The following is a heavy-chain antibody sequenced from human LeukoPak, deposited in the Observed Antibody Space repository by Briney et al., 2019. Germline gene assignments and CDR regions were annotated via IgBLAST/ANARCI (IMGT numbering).Heavy chain of an antibody. CDR1: GFSFSPYT. Sequence: PGGSLRLSCAASGFSFSPYTMNWVRQAPEKGLEWVSSISSSSTYKYYADSVQGRFTISRDNAKNSLYLQMNSLRAEDTAVYYCARPTTVTTVAADAFDIWGQGTMVTVSS. CDR2: ISSSSTYK. CDR3: ARPTTVTTVAADAFDI. J-gene: IGHJ3*02. V-gene: IGHV3-21*01. D-gene: IGHD4-11*01.